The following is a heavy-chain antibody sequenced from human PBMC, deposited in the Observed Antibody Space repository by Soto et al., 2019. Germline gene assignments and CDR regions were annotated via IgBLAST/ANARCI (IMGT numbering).Heavy chain of an antibody. CDR1: GFTFNDQW. CDR3: TKWSF. CDR2: IKADGSGK. V-gene: IGHV3-7*01. Sequence: PGGSLRLSCAASGFTFNDQWMSWVRLAPGKGLEWVANIKADGSGKYYVDSVKGRFTISRDNAKNSLYLQMTSLRAEDTAMYYCTKWSFWGQGSLVTVSS. J-gene: IGHJ4*02. D-gene: IGHD2-8*01.